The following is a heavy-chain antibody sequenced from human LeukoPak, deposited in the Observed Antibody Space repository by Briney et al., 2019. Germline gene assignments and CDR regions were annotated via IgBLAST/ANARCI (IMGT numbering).Heavy chain of an antibody. CDR2: FSGRSNYI. J-gene: IGHJ4*02. Sequence: GGSLRLSCAASGFTFRSYTMNWVRQAPGKGLECVSSFSGRSNYIYYADSVRGRFTISRDNAKNSLYLQMHSLRAEDTAMYYCARDRGEGYSGYDGFDYWGQGTLVTVSS. D-gene: IGHD5-12*01. V-gene: IGHV3-21*01. CDR1: GFTFRSYT. CDR3: ARDRGEGYSGYDGFDY.